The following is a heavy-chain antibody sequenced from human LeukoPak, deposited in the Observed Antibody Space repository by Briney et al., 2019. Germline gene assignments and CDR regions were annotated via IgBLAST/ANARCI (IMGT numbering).Heavy chain of an antibody. Sequence: GASVKVSCKASGYTFTSYGISWVRRAPGQGLEWMGWISAYNGNTNYAQKLQGRVTMTTDTSTSTAYMELSSLRSEDTAVYYCAGRGSYYAFDFWGQGTLVTVSS. J-gene: IGHJ4*02. CDR2: ISAYNGNT. CDR3: AGRGSYYAFDF. D-gene: IGHD1-26*01. V-gene: IGHV1-18*01. CDR1: GYTFTSYG.